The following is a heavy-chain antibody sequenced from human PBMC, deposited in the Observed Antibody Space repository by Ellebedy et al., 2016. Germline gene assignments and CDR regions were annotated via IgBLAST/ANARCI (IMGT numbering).Heavy chain of an antibody. CDR2: ISHDGSNK. V-gene: IGHV3-30-3*01. J-gene: IGHJ4*02. Sequence: GGSLRLSXAASRFTFSSYAMNWVRQAPGKGLEWVAVISHDGSNKYYADSVKGRFTISRDNSKNTLYLQVNSLRAEDTAVYYCAKALGDCSNSNCYRNLDWGQGTLLTVSS. CDR1: RFTFSSYA. D-gene: IGHD2-2*02. CDR3: AKALGDCSNSNCYRNLD.